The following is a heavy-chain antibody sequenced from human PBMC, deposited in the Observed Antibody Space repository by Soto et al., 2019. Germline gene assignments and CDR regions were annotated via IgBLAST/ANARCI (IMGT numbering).Heavy chain of an antibody. CDR1: GGSISSYY. Sequence: TLSLTCTVSGGSISSYYWSWIRQPPGKGLEWIGYIYYSGSTNYNPSLKSRVTISVDTSKNQFSLKLSSVTAADTAVYYCARRGGGDNYDSSGYYYDAFDIWGQGTMVTVSS. D-gene: IGHD3-22*01. CDR2: IYYSGST. J-gene: IGHJ3*02. V-gene: IGHV4-59*08. CDR3: ARRGGGDNYDSSGYYYDAFDI.